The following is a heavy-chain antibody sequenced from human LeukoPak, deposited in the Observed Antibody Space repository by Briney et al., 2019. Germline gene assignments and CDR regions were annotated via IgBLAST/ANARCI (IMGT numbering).Heavy chain of an antibody. J-gene: IGHJ6*02. D-gene: IGHD5-12*01. V-gene: IGHV3-9*01. CDR2: ISWNSGSI. CDR3: AKDLGYGPSGYYYGMDV. CDR1: GFTFDDYA. Sequence: PGGSLRLSCAASGFTFDDYAMHWVRQAPGKGLEWVSGISWNSGSIGYADSVKGRFTISRDNAKNSLYLQMNSLRAEDTALYYCAKDLGYGPSGYYYGMDVWGQGTTVTVSS.